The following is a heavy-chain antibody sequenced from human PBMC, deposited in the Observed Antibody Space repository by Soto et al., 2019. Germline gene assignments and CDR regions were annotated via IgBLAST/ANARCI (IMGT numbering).Heavy chain of an antibody. CDR3: ARQGYSDHCEVADRFDY. Sequence: GGSLRLSCAASGFTFSSYWMSWVRQAPGKGLEWVANIKQDRSEKYYVDSVKGRFTMSRDNAKNSLYLQMNSLRVEDTAVYYCARQGYSDHCEVADRFDYWGQGTLVTVSS. CDR1: GFTFSSYW. J-gene: IGHJ4*02. D-gene: IGHD4-17*01. V-gene: IGHV3-7*03. CDR2: IKQDRSEK.